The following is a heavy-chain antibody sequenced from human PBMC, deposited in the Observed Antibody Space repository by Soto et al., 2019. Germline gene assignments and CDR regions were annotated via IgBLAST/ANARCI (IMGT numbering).Heavy chain of an antibody. CDR3: ANVYLRYCSSTSCPIMDV. CDR1: GFTFSSYA. D-gene: IGHD2-2*01. CDR2: SSGSGGST. J-gene: IGHJ6*02. V-gene: IGHV3-23*01. Sequence: GGSLRLSWAAAGFTFSSYAISWVRQAPGKGLEWGAASSGSGGSTYYADFVKGRFTFSRDNSKNTLYLQMNSLRAEDTAVYYCANVYLRYCSSTSCPIMDVWGQGPMVNVSS.